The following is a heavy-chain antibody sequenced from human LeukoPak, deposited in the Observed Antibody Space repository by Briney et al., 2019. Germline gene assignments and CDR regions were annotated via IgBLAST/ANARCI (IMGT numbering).Heavy chain of an antibody. J-gene: IGHJ4*02. V-gene: IGHV1-46*01. D-gene: IGHD1-26*01. CDR2: INPSGGGT. Sequence: ASVKVSCKASGYTFTSYYIQWVRQAPGQGLEWMGVINPSGGGTNYAQKFQGRVTMTRDTSISTAYMELSRLTSDDTAIYYCARDWRGSYFPDFWGQGTLVTVSS. CDR3: ARDWRGSYFPDF. CDR1: GYTFTSYY.